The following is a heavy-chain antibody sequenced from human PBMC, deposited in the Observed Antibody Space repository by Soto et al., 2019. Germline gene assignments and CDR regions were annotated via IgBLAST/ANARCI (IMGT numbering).Heavy chain of an antibody. CDR3: ARHVPLTGAIDAFDI. V-gene: IGHV4-39*01. CDR2: IYYSGST. J-gene: IGHJ3*02. D-gene: IGHD7-27*01. CDR1: GGSISSSSYY. Sequence: SETLSLTCTVSGGSISSSSYYWGWIRQPPGKGLEWIGSIYYSGSTYYNPSLKSRVTISVDTSKNQFSLKLSSVTAADTAVYYCARHVPLTGAIDAFDIWGQGTMVTVSS.